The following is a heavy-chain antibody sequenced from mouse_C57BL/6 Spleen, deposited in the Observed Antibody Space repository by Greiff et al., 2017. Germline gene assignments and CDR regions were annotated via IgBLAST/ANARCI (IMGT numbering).Heavy chain of an antibody. CDR3: AKKAGDDYDWYFDV. D-gene: IGHD2-4*01. CDR1: GFSLTSYG. Sequence: VQRVESGPGLVQPSQSLSITCTVSGFSLTSYGVHWVRQSPGKGLEWLGVIWRGGSTDYNAAFMSRLSITKYNSKSQVFFKMNSLHADDTAIYYCAKKAGDDYDWYFDVWGTGTTVTVSS. V-gene: IGHV2-5*01. J-gene: IGHJ1*03. CDR2: IWRGGST.